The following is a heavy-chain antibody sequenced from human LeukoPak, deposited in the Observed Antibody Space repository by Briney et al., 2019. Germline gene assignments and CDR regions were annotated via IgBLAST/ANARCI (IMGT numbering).Heavy chain of an antibody. J-gene: IGHJ3*02. Sequence: PGGSLRLSCAASGFTFSSYEMNWVRQAPGKGLEWVSYISSSGSTIYYADSVMGRFTISRDNAKNSLYLQMNSLRAEDTAVYYCAREGNFDAFDIWGQGTMVTVSS. CDR2: ISSSGSTI. CDR3: AREGNFDAFDI. CDR1: GFTFSSYE. V-gene: IGHV3-48*03.